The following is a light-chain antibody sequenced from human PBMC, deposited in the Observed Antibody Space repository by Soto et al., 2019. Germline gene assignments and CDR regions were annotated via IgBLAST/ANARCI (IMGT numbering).Light chain of an antibody. CDR2: DVS. V-gene: IGLV2-14*01. J-gene: IGLJ1*01. Sequence: QSVLTQPASVSGSPGQSITISCTGPSSDVGGYNYVSWYQQHPGKAPKFMIYDVSNRPSGVSTRFSGSKSGNTASLTISGLQAEDEADYYCNSYTTSNTRQIVFGTGTKLTVL. CDR1: SSDVGGYNY. CDR3: NSYTTSNTRQIV.